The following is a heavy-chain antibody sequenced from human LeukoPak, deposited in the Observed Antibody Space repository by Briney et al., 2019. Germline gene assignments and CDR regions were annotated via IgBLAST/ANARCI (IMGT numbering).Heavy chain of an antibody. J-gene: IGHJ4*02. V-gene: IGHV3-13*01. CDR3: VREARGYHYTYFDY. CDR1: GFTLGSHD. Sequence: GGSLRLSCTASGFTLGSHDMHWVRQIPGQGLEWVAAVSSGFHAFFADCVQGRFTVSREDARNSLYLQMNSLRAGDTAVYYCVREARGYHYTYFDYWGQGTLVTVSS. D-gene: IGHD5-18*01. CDR2: VSSGFHA.